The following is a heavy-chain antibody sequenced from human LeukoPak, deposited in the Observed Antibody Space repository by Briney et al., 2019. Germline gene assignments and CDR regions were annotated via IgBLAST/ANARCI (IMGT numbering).Heavy chain of an antibody. CDR1: GFSFSGSA. D-gene: IGHD2-15*01. Sequence: GGSLKLSCAASGFSFSGSAVHWVRQSSGKGLEWVGHIDKKDNLYATAYAESVKGRFTISRDDSKDTAFLHMDSLKTEDTALYYCTRDRGTYNWFDPWGQGTLVTVSS. CDR2: IDKKDNLYAT. V-gene: IGHV3-73*01. CDR3: TRDRGTYNWFDP. J-gene: IGHJ5*02.